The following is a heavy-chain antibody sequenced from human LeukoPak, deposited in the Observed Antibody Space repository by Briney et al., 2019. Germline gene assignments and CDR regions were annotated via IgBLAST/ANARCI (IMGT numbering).Heavy chain of an antibody. V-gene: IGHV3-74*01. J-gene: IGHJ5*02. CDR1: GFTLSSYS. D-gene: IGHD1-26*01. Sequence: GGSLRLSCAVSGFTLSSYSMNWVRQAPGKGLVWVSHISTDGRTTSYADSVKGRFTISRDNAKNTLYLQMNSLRVEDTAVYYCARDRPGDSVVGATDRWGQGTLVTVSS. CDR3: ARDRPGDSVVGATDR. CDR2: ISTDGRTT.